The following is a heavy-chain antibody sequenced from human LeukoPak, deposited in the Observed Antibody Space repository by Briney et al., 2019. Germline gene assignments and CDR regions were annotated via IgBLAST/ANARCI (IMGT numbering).Heavy chain of an antibody. CDR2: IYYSGST. Sequence: SETLSLTCTVSGGSISSGGYYWSWTRQHPGKGLEWIGHIYYSGSTYYNPSLKSRVTISVDTSKNQFSLKLSSVTAADTAVYYCARAPGILTGYTSHYYYGMDVWGQGTTVTVSS. V-gene: IGHV4-31*03. CDR1: GGSISSGGYY. CDR3: ARAPGILTGYTSHYYYGMDV. D-gene: IGHD3-9*01. J-gene: IGHJ6*02.